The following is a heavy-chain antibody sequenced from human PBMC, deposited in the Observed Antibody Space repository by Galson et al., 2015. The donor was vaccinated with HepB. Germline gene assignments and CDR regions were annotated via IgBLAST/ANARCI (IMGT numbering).Heavy chain of an antibody. D-gene: IGHD6-6*01. CDR2: IKQDGSQT. CDR1: GFTFTSYW. J-gene: IGHJ5*02. Sequence: SLRLSCAASGFTFTSYWMGWVRQAPGKGLEWVANIKQDGSQTYYVDSVKGRFTISRDNAKNSLYLQMNSLRAEDTAVYHCARQSFEYSSSSGWIDPWGQGTLVTVSS. V-gene: IGHV3-7*01. CDR3: ARQSFEYSSSSGWIDP.